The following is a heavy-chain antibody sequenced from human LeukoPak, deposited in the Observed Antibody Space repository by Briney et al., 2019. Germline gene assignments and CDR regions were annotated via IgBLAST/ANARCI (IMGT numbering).Heavy chain of an antibody. Sequence: ASVKVSCKASGYTFTSYAMHWVRQAPGQRLEWMGWINAGNGNTKYSQKFQGRVTITRDTSASTAYMELSRLRSDDTAVYYCARAYYDFWSGEFDPWGQGTLVTVSS. J-gene: IGHJ5*02. CDR2: INAGNGNT. CDR1: GYTFTSYA. CDR3: ARAYYDFWSGEFDP. V-gene: IGHV1-3*01. D-gene: IGHD3-3*01.